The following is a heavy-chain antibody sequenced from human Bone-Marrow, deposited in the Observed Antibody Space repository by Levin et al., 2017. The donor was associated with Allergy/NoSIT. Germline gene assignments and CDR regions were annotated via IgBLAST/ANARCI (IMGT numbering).Heavy chain of an antibody. J-gene: IGHJ4*02. CDR2: IHYSGST. CDR3: ARDLAAAGDFDY. D-gene: IGHD6-13*01. Sequence: PSETLSLTCTVSGASISSDYYWNWIRQNPRKGLEWIGYIHYSGSTYYNPSLMSRVTISIDTSQSQFSLRLTSVTAADTAVYYCARDLAAAGDFDYWGLGTLVTVSS. V-gene: IGHV4-31*03. CDR1: GASISSDYY.